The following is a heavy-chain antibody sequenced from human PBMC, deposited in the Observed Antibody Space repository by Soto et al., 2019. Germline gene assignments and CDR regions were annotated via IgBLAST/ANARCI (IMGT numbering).Heavy chain of an antibody. J-gene: IGHJ5*02. D-gene: IGHD6-19*01. V-gene: IGHV4-61*01. CDR3: ARLSVAWFDP. CDR1: GGSVSSGSYH. CDR2: IYHSGST. Sequence: QVQLQESGPGLVKPSETLSLTCTVSGGSVSSGSYHWGWIRQPPGKGLEWIGHIYHSGSTNYNPSLKSRVTISVDTSKNQFSLSLTSVTAADSAVYYCARLSVAWFDPWGQGNLVTVAS.